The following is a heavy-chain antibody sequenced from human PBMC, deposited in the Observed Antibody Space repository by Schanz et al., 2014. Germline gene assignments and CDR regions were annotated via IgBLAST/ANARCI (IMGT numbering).Heavy chain of an antibody. V-gene: IGHV3-30-3*01. Sequence: QGQLVESGGGVVQPGRSLRLSCAASGFTFSSYAMHWVRQAPGKGLEWVAVMSYDGSNKYYADSVKGRFTISRDNSRKTLYLQMNSLRAEDTAVYYCARDHQWLARYYMDVWGKGTTVTVSS. CDR1: GFTFSSYA. D-gene: IGHD6-19*01. CDR3: ARDHQWLARYYMDV. J-gene: IGHJ6*03. CDR2: MSYDGSNK.